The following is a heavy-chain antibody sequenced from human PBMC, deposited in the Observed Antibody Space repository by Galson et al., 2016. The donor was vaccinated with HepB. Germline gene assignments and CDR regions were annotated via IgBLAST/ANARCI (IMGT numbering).Heavy chain of an antibody. Sequence: ETLSLTCTVSSGSFSSGAYYWSWVRQSPGKGLEWTGYIENAGSTNYNPSLKSRVTISIDRSKNQFFLELTSVTAADTAVYYCARDEGFYNGMDFWGQGTTVTVSS. V-gene: IGHV4-61*08. CDR2: IENAGST. CDR3: ARDEGFYNGMDF. J-gene: IGHJ6*02. D-gene: IGHD2-2*02. CDR1: SGSFSSGAYY.